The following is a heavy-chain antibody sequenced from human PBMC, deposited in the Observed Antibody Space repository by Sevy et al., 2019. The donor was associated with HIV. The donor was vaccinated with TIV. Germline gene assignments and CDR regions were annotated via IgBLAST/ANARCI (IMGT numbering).Heavy chain of an antibody. CDR3: AKDSVRGDLVLVPAANYFDY. CDR2: ISYDGSNK. CDR1: GFTFSSYA. J-gene: IGHJ4*02. V-gene: IGHV3-30*18. Sequence: GGSLRLSCAASGFTFSSYAMHWVRQAPGKGLEWVAVISYDGSNKYYTDSVKGRFTISRDNSKNTLYLQMNSLRAEDTAVYYCAKDSVRGDLVLVPAANYFDYWGQGTLVTVSS. D-gene: IGHD2-2*01.